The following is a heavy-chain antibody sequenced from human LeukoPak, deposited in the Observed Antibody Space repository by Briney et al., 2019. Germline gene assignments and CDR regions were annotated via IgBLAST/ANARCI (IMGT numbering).Heavy chain of an antibody. D-gene: IGHD3-10*01. Sequence: SETLPLTCTVSGGSISSYYWSWIRQPPGKGLEWIGYIYYSGSTNYNPSLKSRVTISVDTSKNQFSLKLSSVTAADTAVYYCARVLRTMVRGGAFDIWGQGTMVTVSS. CDR2: IYYSGST. J-gene: IGHJ3*02. CDR1: GGSISSYY. V-gene: IGHV4-59*01. CDR3: ARVLRTMVRGGAFDI.